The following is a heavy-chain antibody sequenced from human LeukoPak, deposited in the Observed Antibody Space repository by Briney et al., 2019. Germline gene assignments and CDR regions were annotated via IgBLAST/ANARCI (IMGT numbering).Heavy chain of an antibody. CDR3: ARGRQDVTMIVVVMTAVSYYLDV. D-gene: IGHD3-22*01. CDR2: INPSGST. J-gene: IGHJ6*03. Sequence: SETLSLTSAVYGGSFSGYYWTWIRQTPEKGLEWIGEINPSGSTSYNPSLKSRVTISVDTSKNQFSLKLSSVTAADTAVYYCARGRQDVTMIVVVMTAVSYYLDVWGKGTTVTVS. V-gene: IGHV4-34*01. CDR1: GGSFSGYY.